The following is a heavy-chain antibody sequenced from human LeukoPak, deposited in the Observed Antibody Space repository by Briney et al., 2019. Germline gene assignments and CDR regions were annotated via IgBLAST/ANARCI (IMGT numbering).Heavy chain of an antibody. CDR3: ARGEGYCSSTSCYLGS. D-gene: IGHD2-2*01. Sequence: SETLSLTCAVYGGSFSGYYWSWIRQPPGKGLEWIGEINHSGSTNYNPSLKSRVTISVDTSKNQFSLKLSPVTAADTAVYYCARGEGYCSSTSCYLGSWGQGTLVTVSS. V-gene: IGHV4-34*01. J-gene: IGHJ5*01. CDR2: INHSGST. CDR1: GGSFSGYY.